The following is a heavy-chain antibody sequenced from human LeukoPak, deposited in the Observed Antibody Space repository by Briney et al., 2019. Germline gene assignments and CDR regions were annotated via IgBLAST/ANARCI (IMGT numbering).Heavy chain of an antibody. Sequence: GASVKVSCKASGGTFSSYAISWVRQAPGQGLEWMGGIIPIFGTANYAQKFQGRVTITTDESTSTAYMELSSLRSEDTAVYYCARVPPPDGTNYYYYYYMDVWGKGDHGHRLL. J-gene: IGHJ6*03. CDR3: ARVPPPDGTNYYYYYYMDV. CDR1: GGTFSSYA. CDR2: IIPIFGTA. V-gene: IGHV1-69*05.